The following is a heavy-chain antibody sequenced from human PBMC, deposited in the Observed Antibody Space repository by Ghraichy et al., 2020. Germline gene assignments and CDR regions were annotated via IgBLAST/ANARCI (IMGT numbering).Heavy chain of an antibody. D-gene: IGHD1-26*01. CDR3: TTVDRWELHVDY. J-gene: IGHJ4*02. V-gene: IGHV3-15*01. CDR2: IKTKTDGGTT. CDR1: GFTFSNAW. Sequence: GESLNISCAASGFTFSNAWMSWVRQAPGKGLEWVGRIKTKTDGGTTDYASPVKGRFTISRDDSKNTLYLQMNSLKTEDTAVYYCTTVDRWELHVDYWGQGTLVTVSS.